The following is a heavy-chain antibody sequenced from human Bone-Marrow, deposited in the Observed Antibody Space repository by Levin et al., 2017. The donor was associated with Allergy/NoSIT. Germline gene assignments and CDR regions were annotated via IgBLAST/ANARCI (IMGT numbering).Heavy chain of an antibody. V-gene: IGHV3-23*01. CDR3: ARDQFGSGCPCGF. CDR2: IREGGGYT. Sequence: GESLKISCAASGFTFNEVGMAWVRQPPGKGLEWIATIREGGGYTFYADSVKGRFTISRDNFRNTVYLQMNSLTVDDTARYYCARDQFGSGCPCGFWGQGTLVTVSS. J-gene: IGHJ4*02. CDR1: GFTFNEVG. D-gene: IGHD6-19*01.